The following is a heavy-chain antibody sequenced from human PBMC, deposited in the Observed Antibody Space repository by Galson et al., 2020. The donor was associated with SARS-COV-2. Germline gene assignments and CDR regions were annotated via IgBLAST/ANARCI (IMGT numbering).Heavy chain of an antibody. CDR2: VSPSGTT. V-gene: IGHV4-38-2*02. D-gene: IGHD3-22*01. CDR3: ARQGVNMRVLVTVPGWYFDR. CDR1: GYSVSTTHY. Sequence: SEPLSLTCTVSGYSVSTTHYWASVRQPPGRGLQRLGRVSPSGTTYYNPSLKRPLTISVDTSKNQFPLRLDSVTAADTALYYFARQGVNMRVLVTVPGWYFDRWGRGTLVTVSS. J-gene: IGHJ2*01.